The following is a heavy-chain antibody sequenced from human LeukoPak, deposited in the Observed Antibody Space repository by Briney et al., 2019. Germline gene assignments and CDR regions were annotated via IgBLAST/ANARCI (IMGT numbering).Heavy chain of an antibody. CDR2: IYYSGST. CDR3: ARASLDDYVWGSSTPSGMDV. Sequence: PSETLSLTCTVSGGSISSYYWSWIRQPPGKGLEWIGYIYYSGSTNYNPSLKSRVTISVDTSKNQFSLKLSSVTAADTAVYYCARASLDDYVWGSSTPSGMDVWGQGTTVTVSS. V-gene: IGHV4-59*08. CDR1: GGSISSYY. J-gene: IGHJ6*02. D-gene: IGHD3-16*01.